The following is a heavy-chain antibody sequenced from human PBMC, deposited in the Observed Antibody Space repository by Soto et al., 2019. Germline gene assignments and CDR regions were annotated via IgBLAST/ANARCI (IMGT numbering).Heavy chain of an antibody. CDR2: ISSSSSYI. CDR1: GFTFSSYS. Sequence: GGSLRLSCAASGFTFSSYSMNWVRQAPGKGLEWVSSISSSSSYIYYADSVKGRFTISRDNAKNSLYLQMNSLRAEDTAVYYCARDRPDYKESPYSSGRETDFDYWGQGTLVTVSS. D-gene: IGHD6-19*01. CDR3: ARDRPDYKESPYSSGRETDFDY. V-gene: IGHV3-21*01. J-gene: IGHJ4*02.